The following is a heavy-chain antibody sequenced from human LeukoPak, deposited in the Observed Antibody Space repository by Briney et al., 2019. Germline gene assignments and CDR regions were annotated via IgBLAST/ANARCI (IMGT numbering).Heavy chain of an antibody. J-gene: IGHJ6*03. V-gene: IGHV3-21*01. CDR1: GFTFSSYG. CDR2: ISMTGAYI. D-gene: IGHD2-2*01. CDR3: ARVSGGGDQLLFVPSHYYYYMDV. Sequence: GGSLRLSCAASGFTFSSYGMSWVRQAPGKGLEWVSSISMTGAYIFYADSVKGRFTISRDNAKNSLYLQMNSLRAEDTAVYYCARVSGGGDQLLFVPSHYYYYMDVWGKGTTVTVSS.